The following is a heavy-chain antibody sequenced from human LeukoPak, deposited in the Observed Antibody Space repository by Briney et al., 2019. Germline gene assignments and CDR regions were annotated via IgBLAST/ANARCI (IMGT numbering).Heavy chain of an antibody. Sequence: TGGSLRLSCAASGFTFSSYAMSWVRQAPGKGLEWVANIKQDGSEKYYVDSVKGRFTISRDSAQNSLHLQMNSLRAEDTAVYYCARDLRNYDILTGFYYYYGMDVWGQGTTVTVSS. D-gene: IGHD3-9*01. CDR2: IKQDGSEK. CDR1: GFTFSSYA. CDR3: ARDLRNYDILTGFYYYYGMDV. V-gene: IGHV3-7*04. J-gene: IGHJ6*02.